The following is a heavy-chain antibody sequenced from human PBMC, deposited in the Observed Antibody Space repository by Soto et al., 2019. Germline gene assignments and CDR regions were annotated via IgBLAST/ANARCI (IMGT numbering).Heavy chain of an antibody. V-gene: IGHV1-69*13. CDR2: IIPIFGTA. Sequence: SVKVSCKASGGTFSSYAISWVRQAPGQGLEWMGGIIPIFGTANYAQKFQGRVTITADESTSTAYMELSSLRSEDTAVYYCARYSGSYRAPYYYYGMDVWGQGXTVTVYS. CDR1: GGTFSSYA. D-gene: IGHD1-26*01. CDR3: ARYSGSYRAPYYYYGMDV. J-gene: IGHJ6*02.